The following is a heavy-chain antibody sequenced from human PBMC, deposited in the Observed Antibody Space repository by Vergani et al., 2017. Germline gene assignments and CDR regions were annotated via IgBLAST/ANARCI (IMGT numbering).Heavy chain of an antibody. V-gene: IGHV3-21*02. CDR3: ARGLWDCTHIRCSPPSY. CDR2: ISGSSSYV. Sequence: EVQLVESGGGLIHPGGSLRLSCAASGFSFSSYSMNWVRQAPGKGLEWVASISGSSSYVIYRDSVEGRFSITRDNAKKSVYLQMNSLRAEDTAMYFCARGLWDCTHIRCSPPSYWGQGTQVTVSS. D-gene: IGHD2-8*01. CDR1: GFSFSSYS. J-gene: IGHJ4*02.